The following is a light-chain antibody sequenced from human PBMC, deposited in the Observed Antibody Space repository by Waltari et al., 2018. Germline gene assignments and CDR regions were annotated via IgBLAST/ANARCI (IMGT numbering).Light chain of an antibody. J-gene: IGKJ1*01. CDR3: QQYYNTPRT. CDR2: WAS. Sequence: DIVMTQSPDSLAVSLGERATIHCESSQSVLNSSNNKNYLAWYQQKPGQPPKLLIYWASTRESGVPDRFIGSGSGTDFTLTINTLQAEDVAVYYCQQYYNTPRTFGQGTKVEIK. CDR1: QSVLNSSNNKNY. V-gene: IGKV4-1*01.